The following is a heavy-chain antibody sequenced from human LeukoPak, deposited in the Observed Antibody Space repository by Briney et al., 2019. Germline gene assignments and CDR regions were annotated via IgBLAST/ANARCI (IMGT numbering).Heavy chain of an antibody. D-gene: IGHD1-26*01. CDR1: GFTVSSNY. J-gene: IGHJ3*02. CDR2: IYSGGST. V-gene: IGHV3-53*04. CDR3: ARVLVGATADAFDI. Sequence: PGGSLRLSCAASGFTVSSNYMSWVRQAPGKGLEWVSVIYSGGSTYYADSVKGRFTISRHNSKNTLYLQMNSLRAEDTAVYYCARVLVGATADAFDIWGQGTMGTVSS.